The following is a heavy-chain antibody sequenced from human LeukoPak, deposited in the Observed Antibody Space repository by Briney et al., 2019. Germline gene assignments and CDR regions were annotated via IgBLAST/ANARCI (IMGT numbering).Heavy chain of an antibody. CDR2: INPNSGGT. CDR1: GYTFTGYY. J-gene: IGHJ4*02. CDR3: ARDKGGNYYPPDY. D-gene: IGHD1-26*01. Sequence: ASVKVSCKASGYTFTGYYIHWVRQAPGQGLEWIGWINPNSGGTNYAQNFQGRVTMTRDTSVTTAYMDLSRLTSDDTAVYYCARDKGGNYYPPDYWGQGTLVTVSS. V-gene: IGHV1-2*02.